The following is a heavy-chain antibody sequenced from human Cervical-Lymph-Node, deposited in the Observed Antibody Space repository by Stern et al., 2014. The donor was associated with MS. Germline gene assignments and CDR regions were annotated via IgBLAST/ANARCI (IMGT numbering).Heavy chain of an antibody. Sequence: QVQLVQSGAEVKKPGASGQVSCKASGYTFSNYGMSWVRRAPGQGLEWKGGSSGFNGKTNYAQKFQGRVTMTTDTSTSTAYMELSSLRSDDTAVYYCARDYWDSGWYQGNWFDPWGQGSLVTVSS. J-gene: IGHJ5*02. CDR2: SSGFNGKT. V-gene: IGHV1-18*04. D-gene: IGHD6-19*01. CDR3: ARDYWDSGWYQGNWFDP. CDR1: GYTFSNYG.